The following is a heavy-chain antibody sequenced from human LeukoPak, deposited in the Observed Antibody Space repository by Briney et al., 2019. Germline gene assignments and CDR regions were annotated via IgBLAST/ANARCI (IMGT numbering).Heavy chain of an antibody. CDR1: GGSISSGENY. CDR2: IYNSGSA. CDR3: AREGIRTWIQLWP. J-gene: IGHJ5*02. Sequence: TSETLSLTCTVSGGSISSGENYWSWIRQPPGEALEWIGYIYNSGSAYYNPSLKSRVTISVDTSKNQFSLKLSSVTAADTAVYYCAREGIRTWIQLWPWGQGTLVTVSS. V-gene: IGHV4-30-4*01. D-gene: IGHD5-18*01.